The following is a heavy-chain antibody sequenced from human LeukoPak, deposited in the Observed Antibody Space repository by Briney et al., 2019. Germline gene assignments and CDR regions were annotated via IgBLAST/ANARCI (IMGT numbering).Heavy chain of an antibody. D-gene: IGHD6-19*01. CDR3: ARGLAVAGRLNAFDY. J-gene: IGHJ4*02. Sequence: SQTLSLTCTVSGGSISSGSYYRSWIRQPAGKGLEWIGRIYTSGSTNYNPSLKSRVTISVDTSKNQFSLKLSSVTAADTAVYYCARGLAVAGRLNAFDYWGQGTLVTVSS. CDR2: IYTSGST. CDR1: GGSISSGSYY. V-gene: IGHV4-61*02.